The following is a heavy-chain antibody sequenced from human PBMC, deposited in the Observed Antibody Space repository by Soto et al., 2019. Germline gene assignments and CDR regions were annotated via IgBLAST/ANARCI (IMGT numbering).Heavy chain of an antibody. J-gene: IGHJ4*02. Sequence: SETLSLTCVVSGGSINRGDFFWNWIRQHPERSLEWIGYIYNRGGTFYNPSLENRLTISMDNSKNLCSLQLTSMTAADTAVYYCAKARAQYYDFWSGYPVDYWGQGTLVTVSS. V-gene: IGHV4-31*11. CDR2: IYNRGGT. CDR3: AKARAQYYDFWSGYPVDY. D-gene: IGHD3-3*01. CDR1: GGSINRGDFF.